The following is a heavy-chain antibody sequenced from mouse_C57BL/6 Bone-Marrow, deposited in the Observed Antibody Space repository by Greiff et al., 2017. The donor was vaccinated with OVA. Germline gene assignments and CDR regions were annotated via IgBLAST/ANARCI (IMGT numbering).Heavy chain of an antibody. CDR2: ISNGGGST. J-gene: IGHJ1*03. V-gene: IGHV5-12*01. CDR1: GFTFSDYY. CDR3: ARHGDGYWYFDV. D-gene: IGHD2-3*01. Sequence: EVQLVESGGGLVQPGGSLKLSCAASGFTFSDYYMYWVRQTPEKRLECVAYISNGGGSTYYPDTVKGRLTISRDNAKNTLYLQMSRLKSEDTAMYYCARHGDGYWYFDVWGTGTTVTVSS.